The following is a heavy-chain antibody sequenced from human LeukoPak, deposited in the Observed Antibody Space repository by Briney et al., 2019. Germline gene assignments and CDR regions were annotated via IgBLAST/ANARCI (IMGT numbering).Heavy chain of an antibody. CDR3: VMGDDIGNHPTRAYYFDI. CDR2: TGLESVHT. V-gene: IGHV3-23*01. Sequence: GGSLRLSCAASRYTFPSYAMNWLRQAPGKGLEWVSTTGLESVHTLCADSVQGRFTVSRDNSRNTLDLQMDNLTVDDTAIYYYVMGDDIGNHPTRAYYFDIWGQGTLVSVSS. D-gene: IGHD1-14*01. CDR1: RYTFPSYA. J-gene: IGHJ4*02.